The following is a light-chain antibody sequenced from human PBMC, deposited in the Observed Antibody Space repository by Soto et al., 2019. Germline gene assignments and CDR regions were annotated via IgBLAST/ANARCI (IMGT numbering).Light chain of an antibody. V-gene: IGKV1D-16*01. J-gene: IGKJ1*01. Sequence: DIQFTQSPSFLSASVLYRVTITCRASQSINSWLAWYQQKPGRAPKLLIYAASSLHSGVPSRFSGSGSGTEFTLTISSLQPDDFAAYYCQQYNSYSEAFGQGTKV. CDR3: QQYNSYSEA. CDR2: AAS. CDR1: QSINSW.